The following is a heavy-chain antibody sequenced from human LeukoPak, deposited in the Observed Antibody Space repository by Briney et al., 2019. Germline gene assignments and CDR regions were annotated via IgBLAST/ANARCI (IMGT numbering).Heavy chain of an antibody. CDR2: IYYSGST. Sequence: SETLSLTCTVSGGSISSYYWSWIRQPPGKGLEWIGYIYYSGSTNYNPSLKSRVTISVDTSKNQFSLKLSSVTAADTAVYYCARFSSGWTDAFDIWGQGTMVTVSS. CDR3: ARFSSGWTDAFDI. V-gene: IGHV4-59*08. D-gene: IGHD6-19*01. CDR1: GGSISSYY. J-gene: IGHJ3*02.